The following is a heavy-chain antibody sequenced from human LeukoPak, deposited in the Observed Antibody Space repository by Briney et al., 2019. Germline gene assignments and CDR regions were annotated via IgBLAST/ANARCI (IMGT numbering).Heavy chain of an antibody. CDR2: IYSGGST. J-gene: IGHJ4*02. D-gene: IGHD3-10*01. CDR3: TRGSPILRGRPFDY. CDR1: GFTVSRNY. Sequence: GGSLRLSCAASGFTVSRNYMNWVRQAPGKGLEWVSVIYSGGSTYYADSVKGRFTISRDNSKNTLYFQMNSLRAEDTAFYYCTRGSPILRGRPFDYWGQGTLVTVSS. V-gene: IGHV3-53*01.